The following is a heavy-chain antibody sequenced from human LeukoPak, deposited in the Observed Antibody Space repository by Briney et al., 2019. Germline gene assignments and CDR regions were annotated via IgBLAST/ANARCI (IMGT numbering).Heavy chain of an antibody. D-gene: IGHD1-26*01. CDR2: INHSGST. CDR1: GGSFSGYY. CDR3: ASRPAIVGAHDY. V-gene: IGHV4-34*01. J-gene: IGHJ4*02. Sequence: PSETLSLTCAVYGGSFSGYYWSWIRQPPGKGLEWIGEINHSGSTNYNPSLKSRVTISVDTSKNQFSLKLSSVTAADTAVYYCASRPAIVGAHDYWGQGTLVTVSS.